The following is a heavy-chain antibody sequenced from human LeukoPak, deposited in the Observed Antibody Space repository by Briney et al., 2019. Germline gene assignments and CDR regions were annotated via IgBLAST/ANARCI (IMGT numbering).Heavy chain of an antibody. D-gene: IGHD2-21*02. Sequence: GSVKVSCKASGYTFTGYYMHWVRQAPGQGLEWMGWINPNSGGTNYAQKFQGRVTMTRDTSISTAYMELSRLRSDDTAVYYCARTTAAYCGGDCYFGLSYWGQGTLVTVSS. CDR3: ARTTAAYCGGDCYFGLSY. J-gene: IGHJ4*02. CDR2: INPNSGGT. CDR1: GYTFTGYY. V-gene: IGHV1-2*02.